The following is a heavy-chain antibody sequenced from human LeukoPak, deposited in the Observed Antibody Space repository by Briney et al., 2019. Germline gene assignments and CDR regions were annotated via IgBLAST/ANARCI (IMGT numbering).Heavy chain of an antibody. J-gene: IGHJ4*02. CDR2: ISRSGITI. D-gene: IGHD3-16*01. V-gene: IGHV3-48*03. CDR1: GFTFRSYE. Sequence: GGSLRLSCAASGFTFRSYEMNWVRQAPGKELEWVSYISRSGITIYYADSAKGRFTISRDNAKNSLYLQMNSLRAEDTAVYYCARDEGGRYFDYWGQGTLVTVSS. CDR3: ARDEGGRYFDY.